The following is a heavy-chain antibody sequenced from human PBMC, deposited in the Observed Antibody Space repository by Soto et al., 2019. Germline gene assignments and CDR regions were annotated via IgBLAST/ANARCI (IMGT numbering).Heavy chain of an antibody. CDR1: GFNVNSDY. Sequence: EVQLVESGGGLIHPGGSLRLSCAASGFNVNSDYMNWVRQTPGKGLEWVASIYSVETTYYADSVRGRFTISIDKSKNTLYFQLSSLRIEDTAVYYCTRDGRGLGRLSLFEYWGQGVLVTVSS. CDR3: TRDGRGLGRLSLFEY. V-gene: IGHV3-53*01. J-gene: IGHJ4*02. D-gene: IGHD2-21*02. CDR2: IYSVETT.